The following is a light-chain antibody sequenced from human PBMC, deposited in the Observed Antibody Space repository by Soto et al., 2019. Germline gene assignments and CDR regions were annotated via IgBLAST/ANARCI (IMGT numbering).Light chain of an antibody. V-gene: IGLV2-14*01. CDR1: SSDVGTYNS. CDR2: DVS. Sequence: QAVVTQPASVSGSPGQSITISCTGTSSDVGTYNSVSWYQQYPGKAPKLMIHDVSNRPSGVSNSFSGSKSGNTASLTISGLQAEDEADYYCSSYTSSSSYVFGSGTKLTVL. J-gene: IGLJ1*01. CDR3: SSYTSSSSYV.